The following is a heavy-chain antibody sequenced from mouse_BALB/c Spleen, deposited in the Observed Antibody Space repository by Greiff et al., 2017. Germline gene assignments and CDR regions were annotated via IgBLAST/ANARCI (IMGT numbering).Heavy chain of an antibody. CDR2: INPNNGGT. CDR1: GYTFTDYN. D-gene: IGHD4-1*01. J-gene: IGHJ4*01. Sequence: EVKLMESGPELVKPGASVKIPCKASGYTFTDYNMDWVKQSHGKSLEWIGDINPNNGGTIYNQKFKGKATLTVDKSSSTAYMELRSLTSEDTAVYYCAINWGYAMDYWGQGTSVTVSS. V-gene: IGHV1-18*01. CDR3: AINWGYAMDY.